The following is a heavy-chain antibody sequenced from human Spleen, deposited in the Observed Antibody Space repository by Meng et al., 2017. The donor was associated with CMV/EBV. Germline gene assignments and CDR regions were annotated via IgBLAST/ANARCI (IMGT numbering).Heavy chain of an antibody. J-gene: IGHJ4*02. D-gene: IGHD1-1*01. CDR1: GFSFGTYG. Sequence: GESLKISCAASGFSFGTYGMHWVRQAPDKGLEWVALIWYDGSNAYYADSVKGRFTISRDNAKNSLYLQMNSLRAEDTAVYCCARRETGTTSYFDYWGQGTLVTVSS. CDR2: IWYDGSNA. CDR3: ARRETGTTSYFDY. V-gene: IGHV3-33*01.